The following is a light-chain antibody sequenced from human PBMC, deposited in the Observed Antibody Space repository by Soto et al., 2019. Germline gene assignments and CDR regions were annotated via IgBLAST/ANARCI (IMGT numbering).Light chain of an antibody. CDR1: NSDVGGYNY. CDR3: CSYAGSYNFV. CDR2: EVT. J-gene: IGLJ1*01. Sequence: QSALTQPPSASGSPGQSVAISCSGTNSDVGGYNYVSWYQQHPGKAPKLMIYEVTKRPSGIPDRFSGSKSGNTASLTVSGLQAEDEADYYCCSYAGSYNFVFGTGTQVTVL. V-gene: IGLV2-8*01.